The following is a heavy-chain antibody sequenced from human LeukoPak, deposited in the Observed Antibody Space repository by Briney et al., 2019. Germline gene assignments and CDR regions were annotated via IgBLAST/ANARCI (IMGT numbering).Heavy chain of an antibody. CDR3: ERDRLLLNDSSGYYYNFDF. CDR1: GGSISSSSYY. Sequence: SETLSLTCTVSGGSISSSSYYWGWIRPPPGLGLEWIVSICYSGSTYYNALLKSRITISVDTSKNQFSLKLSSVTAADTAVYYCERDRLLLNDSSGYYYNFDFWVRGTLVTVSS. V-gene: IGHV4-39*07. CDR2: ICYSGST. D-gene: IGHD3-22*01. J-gene: IGHJ4*02.